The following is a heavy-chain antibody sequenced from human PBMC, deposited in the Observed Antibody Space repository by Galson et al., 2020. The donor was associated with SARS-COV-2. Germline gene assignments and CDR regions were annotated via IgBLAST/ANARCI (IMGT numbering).Heavy chain of an antibody. D-gene: IGHD2-15*01. CDR1: GYSFTSYW. J-gene: IGHJ6*02. V-gene: IGHV5-51*01. CDR2: IYPGDSDT. CDR3: AKEVWVGNYYYGMDV. Sequence: GESLKISCKGSGYSFTSYWIGWVRQMPGKGLEWMGTIYPGDSDTRYSPSFQGQVTISVDRSISTAYLQWSSLKASDTAKYYCAKEVWVGNYYYGMDVWGQGTTVTVSS.